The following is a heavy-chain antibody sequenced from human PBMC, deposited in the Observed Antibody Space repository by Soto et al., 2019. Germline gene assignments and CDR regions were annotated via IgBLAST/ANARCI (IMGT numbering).Heavy chain of an antibody. D-gene: IGHD6-6*01. CDR3: GRGRDGDY. CDR2: ISAHNGNT. J-gene: IGHJ4*02. V-gene: IGHV1-18*01. CDR1: GYAFTTYG. Sequence: QVHLVQSGAEVKKPGASVKVSCKGSGYAFTTYGITWVRQAPGQGLEWMGWISAHNGNTNYAQKLQGRVTVTRDTSTSTAYMELRSLRSDDTAVYYWGRGRDGDYWGQGALVTVSS.